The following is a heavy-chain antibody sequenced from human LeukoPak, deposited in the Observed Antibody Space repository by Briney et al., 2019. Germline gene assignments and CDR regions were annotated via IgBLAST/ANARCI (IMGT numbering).Heavy chain of an antibody. V-gene: IGHV3-48*01. D-gene: IGHD5-18*01. CDR2: ISGSSGII. J-gene: IGHJ4*02. CDR3: ARGGGYSYVGLDY. Sequence: GSLRLSCAASGFTFNTYTMNWVRQAPGKGLEWVSYISGSSGIIDYADSVRGRFTISRDNAKNSLYLQMNSLRAEDTAVYYCARGGGYSYVGLDYWGQGTLVTVSS. CDR1: GFTFNTYT.